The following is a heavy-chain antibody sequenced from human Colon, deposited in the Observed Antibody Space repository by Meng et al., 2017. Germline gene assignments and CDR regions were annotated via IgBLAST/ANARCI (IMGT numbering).Heavy chain of an antibody. CDR1: GDFISSDIW. CDR2: VYHRGDT. V-gene: IGHV4-4*02. CDR3: GRDQGRELINH. J-gene: IGHJ4*02. Sequence: VQLEESGPGLVEPSGTLSLTCTVSGDFISSDIWWSWVRQPPGKGLEWIGEVYHRGDTNYNPSLKSRVDISVDKSKNQFYLSLFSVTAADTAVYYCGRDQGRELINHWGQGTLVTVSS. D-gene: IGHD1-7*01.